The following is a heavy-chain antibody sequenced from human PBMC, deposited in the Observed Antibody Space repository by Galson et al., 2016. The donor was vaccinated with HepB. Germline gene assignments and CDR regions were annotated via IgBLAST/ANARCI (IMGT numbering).Heavy chain of an antibody. CDR1: GYTFTSYG. D-gene: IGHD6-19*01. CDR3: ARVTPRAVAGGWDY. CDR2: INDYNGNA. V-gene: IGHV1-18*01. Sequence: SVKVSCKASGYTFTSYGISWVRQAPGQGLEWMGWINDYNGNANYAQKFQGRVTVTIDRSTTSAYMELRGLTSDDTAMYYCARVTPRAVAGGWDYWGPGTLVIVSS. J-gene: IGHJ4*02.